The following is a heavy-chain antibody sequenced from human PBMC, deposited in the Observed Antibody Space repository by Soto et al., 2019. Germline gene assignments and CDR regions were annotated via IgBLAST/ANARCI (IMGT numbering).Heavy chain of an antibody. CDR1: GFTFSSYS. D-gene: IGHD2-2*01. CDR2: ISSSSSYI. J-gene: IGHJ6*02. V-gene: IGHV3-21*01. Sequence: EVQLVESGGGLVKPGGSLRLSCAASGFTFSSYSMNWVRQAPGKGLEWVSAISSSSSYIYYADSVKGRFTISRDNAKNSLYLQMNSLRAEDTAVYYCAREDEFEYCSSTSCRRPYGMDVWGQGTTVTVSS. CDR3: AREDEFEYCSSTSCRRPYGMDV.